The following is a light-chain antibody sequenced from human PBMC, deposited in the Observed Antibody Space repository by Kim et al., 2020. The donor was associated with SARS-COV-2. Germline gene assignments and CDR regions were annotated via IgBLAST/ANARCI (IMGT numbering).Light chain of an antibody. J-gene: IGLJ2*01. CDR2: KDS. Sequence: PGQTARITCSGDALPKQYAYWYQQKPGQAPVLVIYKDSERPSGIPERFSGSSSGTTVTLTISGVQAEDEADYYCQSTDSSGTYPVFGGGTQLTVL. V-gene: IGLV3-25*03. CDR1: ALPKQY. CDR3: QSTDSSGTYPV.